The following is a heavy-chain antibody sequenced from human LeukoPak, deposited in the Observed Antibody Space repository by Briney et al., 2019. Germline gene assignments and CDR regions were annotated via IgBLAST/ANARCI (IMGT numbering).Heavy chain of an antibody. CDR1: GFTFSSYG. J-gene: IGHJ4*02. CDR3: ARGSAALYYFDF. V-gene: IGHV3-33*01. CDR2: IWYDGSDI. D-gene: IGHD2-2*01. Sequence: PGGSLRLSCAASGFTFSSYGMHWVRQAPGKGLEWVALIWYDGSDIYYADSVNGRFIISRDNYKNTLYLQMNTLRAEDTAVYYCARGSAALYYFDFWGQGTLVTVSS.